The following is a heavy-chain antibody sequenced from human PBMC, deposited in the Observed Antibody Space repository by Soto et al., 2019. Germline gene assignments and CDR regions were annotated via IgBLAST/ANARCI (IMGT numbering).Heavy chain of an antibody. CDR2: IYYSGST. D-gene: IGHD3-10*01. Sequence: SSETLSLTCTVSGGSISSYYWSWIRQPPGKGLEWIGYIYYSGSTNYNPSLKSRVTISVDTSKNQFSLKLSSVTAADTAVYYCARGHGFPRAGDFDYWGQGTLVTVSS. J-gene: IGHJ4*02. CDR1: GGSISSYY. CDR3: ARGHGFPRAGDFDY. V-gene: IGHV4-59*01.